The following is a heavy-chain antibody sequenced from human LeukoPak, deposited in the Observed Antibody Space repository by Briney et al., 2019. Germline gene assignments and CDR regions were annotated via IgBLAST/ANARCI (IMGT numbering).Heavy chain of an antibody. CDR3: AKQPYQYVSGSPSWLDP. J-gene: IGHJ5*02. CDR2: IGGSSGKI. V-gene: IGHV3-23*01. D-gene: IGHD3-10*01. Sequence: PGGSLRLSCAVSGFTFSSYAMTWVRQAPGKGLEWVSGIGGSSGKIFYADSVKGRFTISRDNSKNTLYLQMNTLRAEDTAVYFCAKQPYQYVSGSPSWLDPWGQGTLVTVSS. CDR1: GFTFSSYA.